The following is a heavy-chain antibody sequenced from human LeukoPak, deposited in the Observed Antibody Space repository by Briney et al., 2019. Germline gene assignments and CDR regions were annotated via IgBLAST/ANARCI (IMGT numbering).Heavy chain of an antibody. CDR1: GFTFSTYA. V-gene: IGHV3-23*01. J-gene: IGHJ4*02. Sequence: GGSLRLSCVASGFTFSTYAMSWVRQAPGKGLEWVSAISGTGGTTHYADSVKGRFTISRDKSKNTLYLQMDSPRAEDTAVYYCAKDLILGYSYRHHLDSWGQGTLVTVSS. CDR3: AKDLILGYSYRHHLDS. CDR2: ISGTGGTT. D-gene: IGHD5-18*01.